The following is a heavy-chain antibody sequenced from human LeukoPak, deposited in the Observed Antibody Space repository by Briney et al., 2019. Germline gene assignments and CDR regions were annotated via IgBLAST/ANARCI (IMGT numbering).Heavy chain of an antibody. CDR1: GFTFSSYW. Sequence: GGSLRLSCAASGFTFSSYWMHWVRQVPGKGLVWVSRINSDGRSTYYADSVRGRFTISRDNSKNTLYLQMNSLRAEDTAVYYCARGYYGSGSYDNWFDPWGQGTLVTVSS. V-gene: IGHV3-74*01. CDR2: INSDGRST. J-gene: IGHJ5*02. D-gene: IGHD3-10*01. CDR3: ARGYYGSGSYDNWFDP.